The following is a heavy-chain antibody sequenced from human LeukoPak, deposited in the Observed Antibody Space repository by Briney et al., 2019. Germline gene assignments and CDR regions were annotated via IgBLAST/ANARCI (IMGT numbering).Heavy chain of an antibody. J-gene: IGHJ4*02. CDR3: ATKPNAYYDFWSGYYTDPYYFDY. V-gene: IGHV3-23*01. CDR1: GFTFSSYA. D-gene: IGHD3-3*01. Sequence: GGSLRLSCAASGFTFSSYAMSWVRQAPGKGLEWVSAISGSGGSTYYADSVKGRFTISRDNAKNSLYRQMNSLRAEDTAVYYCATKPNAYYDFWSGYYTDPYYFDYWGQGALVTVSS. CDR2: ISGSGGST.